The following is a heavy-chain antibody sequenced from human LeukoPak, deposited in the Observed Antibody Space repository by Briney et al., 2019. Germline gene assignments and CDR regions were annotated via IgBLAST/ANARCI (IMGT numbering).Heavy chain of an antibody. CDR3: ATPAAYRSGWYPFDY. CDR1: GGTFSSYA. Sequence: GASVKVSCKASGGTFSSYAISWVRQAPGQGLEWMGGIIPIFGTANYAQKFQGRVTITADESTSTAYMELSSLRSEDTAVYYCATPAAYRSGWYPFDYWGQGTLVTVSS. CDR2: IIPIFGTA. V-gene: IGHV1-69*13. D-gene: IGHD6-13*01. J-gene: IGHJ4*02.